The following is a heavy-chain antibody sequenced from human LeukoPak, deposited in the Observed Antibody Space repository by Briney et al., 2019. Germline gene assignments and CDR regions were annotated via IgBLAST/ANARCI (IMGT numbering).Heavy chain of an antibody. CDR2: ISNSGNT. Sequence: SETLSLTCTVSSDSISRYYWSWIRQPPGKGLEWIGYISNSGNTDYNPSLKSRVFISVDTSKNQVSLKLGSVTAADTAVYYCASLPRAYYYYGMDVWGQGTTVTVSS. CDR3: ASLPRAYYYYGMDV. J-gene: IGHJ6*02. V-gene: IGHV4-59*08. CDR1: SDSISRYY.